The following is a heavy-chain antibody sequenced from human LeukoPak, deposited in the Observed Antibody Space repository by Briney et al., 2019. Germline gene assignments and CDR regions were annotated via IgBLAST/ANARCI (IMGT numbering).Heavy chain of an antibody. D-gene: IGHD2/OR15-2a*01. CDR1: GFTFSTYA. Sequence: GGSLRLSCAASGFTFSTYAMSWVRQAPGRGLEWVSAIGGTGDNPYYADSVKGRFTISRDNSRNTLYLQMNSLRAEDTAIYYCAKGATVKYFYYLDYWGQGTLVTVSS. V-gene: IGHV3-23*01. J-gene: IGHJ4*02. CDR2: IGGTGDNP. CDR3: AKGATVKYFYYLDY.